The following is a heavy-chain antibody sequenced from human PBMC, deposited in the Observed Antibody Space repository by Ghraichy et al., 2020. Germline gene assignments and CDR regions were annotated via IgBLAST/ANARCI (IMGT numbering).Heavy chain of an antibody. CDR2: INHSGST. V-gene: IGHV4-34*01. Sequence: SETLSLTCAVYGGSFSGYYWSWIRQPPGKGLEWIGEINHSGSTNYNPSLKSRVTISVDTSKNQFSLKLSSVTAADTAVYYCARVGNSGSYFGADAFDIWGQGTMVTVSS. J-gene: IGHJ3*02. CDR1: GGSFSGYY. D-gene: IGHD1-26*01. CDR3: ARVGNSGSYFGADAFDI.